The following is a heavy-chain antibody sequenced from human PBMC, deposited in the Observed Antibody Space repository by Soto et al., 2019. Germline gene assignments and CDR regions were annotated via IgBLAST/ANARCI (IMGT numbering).Heavy chain of an antibody. CDR3: ARSFNDWTTYFDY. J-gene: IGHJ4*02. CDR2: LYTGGSA. Sequence: GGSLRLSCAASGFTFSSYGMHWVRQAPGKGLEWVSVLYTGGSAYYGDSVKGRFTISKDSSTNTLYLQMNSLKVGDTAFYFCARSFNDWTTYFDYWSEGTLVTVSS. CDR1: GFTFSSYG. D-gene: IGHD3-9*01. V-gene: IGHV3-53*01.